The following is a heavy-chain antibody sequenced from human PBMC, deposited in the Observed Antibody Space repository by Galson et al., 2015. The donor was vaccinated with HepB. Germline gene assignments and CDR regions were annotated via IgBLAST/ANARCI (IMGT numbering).Heavy chain of an antibody. CDR3: AKVRSGPGGSEYYYYHGMDV. J-gene: IGHJ6*02. Sequence: SLRLSCAASGFTFSSYAMTWVRQAPGKGLEWVSVISGTGGSTHYADSVKGRVSISGDNSKNTLYLQMNSLRVEDTAVYYCAKVRSGPGGSEYYYYHGMDVWGQGTTVTVSS. CDR1: GFTFSSYA. V-gene: IGHV3-23*01. D-gene: IGHD2/OR15-2a*01. CDR2: ISGTGGST.